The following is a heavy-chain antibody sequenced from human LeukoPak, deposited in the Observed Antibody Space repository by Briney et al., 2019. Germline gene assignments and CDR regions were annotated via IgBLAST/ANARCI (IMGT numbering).Heavy chain of an antibody. CDR3: ARAAFGVVINYYYMDV. CDR2: IYTSGST. CDR1: GGSISSGSYY. J-gene: IGHJ6*03. V-gene: IGHV4-61*02. D-gene: IGHD3-3*01. Sequence: PSETLSLTCTVSGGSISSGSYYWSWIRQPAGKGLEWIGRIYTSGSTNYNPSLKSRVTISVATSKNQFSLKLSSVTAADPAVYYCARAAFGVVINYYYMDVWGKGTTVTVSS.